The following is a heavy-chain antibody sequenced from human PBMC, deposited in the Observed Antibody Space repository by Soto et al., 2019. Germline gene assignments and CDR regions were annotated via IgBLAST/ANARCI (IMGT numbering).Heavy chain of an antibody. J-gene: IGHJ3*02. CDR1: GYSFTSYW. D-gene: IGHD3-22*01. CDR2: IDPSDSYT. V-gene: IGHV5-10-1*01. Sequence: GESRKISCKGSGYSFTSYWISWGRQMPGKGLEWMGRIDPSDSYTNYSPSFQGHVTISADKSISTAYLQWSSLKASDTAMYYCARHMKIFYDISGYNDAFDIWGPGTMVTVSS. CDR3: ARHMKIFYDISGYNDAFDI.